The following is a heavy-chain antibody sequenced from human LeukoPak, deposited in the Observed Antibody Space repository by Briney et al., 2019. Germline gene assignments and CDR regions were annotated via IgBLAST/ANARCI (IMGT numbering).Heavy chain of an antibody. CDR1: GYTLTELS. CDR3: ATAVLRYFDWFDY. D-gene: IGHD3-9*01. J-gene: IGHJ4*02. Sequence: ASVKVACKVSGYTLTELSMHWVRQAPGKGLEWMGGFDPEDGETIYAQKFQGRVTMTEDTSTDTAYMELSSLRSEDTAVYYCATAVLRYFDWFDYWGQGTLVTVSS. V-gene: IGHV1-24*01. CDR2: FDPEDGET.